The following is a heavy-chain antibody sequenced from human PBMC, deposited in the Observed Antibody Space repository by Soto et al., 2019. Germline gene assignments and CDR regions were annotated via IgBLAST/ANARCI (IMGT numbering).Heavy chain of an antibody. Sequence: PSETLSLTCTVSGGSISSYYGSWIRQPPGKGLEWIGYIYYSGSTNYNPSLKSRVTLSLDTSKNQFTLKLSSVTAADTAMFYCAGSGQAAAMYEYWGQGTLVTVSS. CDR3: AGSGQAAAMYEY. CDR2: IYYSGST. V-gene: IGHV4-59*01. J-gene: IGHJ4*02. CDR1: GGSISSYY. D-gene: IGHD2-2*01.